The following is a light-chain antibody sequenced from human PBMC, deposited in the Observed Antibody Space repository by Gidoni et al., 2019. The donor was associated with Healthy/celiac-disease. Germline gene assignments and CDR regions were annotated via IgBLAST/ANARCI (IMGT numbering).Light chain of an antibody. J-gene: IGLJ2*01. CDR3: QACDSSTAV. Sequence: SYELTKPPAVSVSPGQTASITCSGDKLGDKYACWSQQKPGQSPVLVIYQASKRPSGIPERFSGSNSGNTATLTISGTQAMDEADYYCQACDSSTAVFGGGTKLTVL. CDR1: KLGDKY. CDR2: QAS. V-gene: IGLV3-1*01.